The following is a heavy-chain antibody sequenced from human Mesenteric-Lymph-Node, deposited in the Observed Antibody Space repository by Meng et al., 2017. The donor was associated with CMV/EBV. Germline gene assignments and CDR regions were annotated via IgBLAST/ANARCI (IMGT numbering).Heavy chain of an antibody. D-gene: IGHD3-16*01. CDR3: ATYSYGYVPFDY. Sequence: CAFSVCPITSSTLCRWVRPSPGWVLVWIADISLIGSTTPNPSLKSLVTMSIDKSDNQFSLRLSSVTAADTAISYCATYSYGYVPFDYWGQGALVTVS. J-gene: IGHJ4*02. V-gene: IGHV4-4*02. CDR2: ISLIGST. CDR1: VCPITSSTL.